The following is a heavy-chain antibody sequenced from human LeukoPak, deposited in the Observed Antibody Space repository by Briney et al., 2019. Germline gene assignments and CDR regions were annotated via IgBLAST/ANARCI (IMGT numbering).Heavy chain of an antibody. Sequence: SETLSLTCAVYGGSFGGYYWSWSREPPGKGLEWIGEINHSGSTNYNPSLKSRVTISVDTSKNQFSLKLSSVTAADTAVYYCARGRGWLVGSSKFDYWGQGTLVTVSS. V-gene: IGHV4-34*01. D-gene: IGHD6-19*01. J-gene: IGHJ4*02. CDR2: INHSGST. CDR3: ARGRGWLVGSSKFDY. CDR1: GGSFGGYY.